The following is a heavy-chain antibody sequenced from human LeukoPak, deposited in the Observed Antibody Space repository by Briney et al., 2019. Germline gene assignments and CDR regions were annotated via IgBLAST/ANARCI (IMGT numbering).Heavy chain of an antibody. D-gene: IGHD1-26*01. CDR2: ISWNSGTI. J-gene: IGHJ4*02. CDR3: AKDIYGSYHGFAVDY. Sequence: PGGSLRLSCAASGFTFDDYAMHWVRQAPGKGLEWVSGISWNSGTIGYADSVKGRFTISRDNAKNSLYLQMNSLRPEDTALYYCAKDIYGSYHGFAVDYWGQGTLVTVSS. CDR1: GFTFDDYA. V-gene: IGHV3-9*01.